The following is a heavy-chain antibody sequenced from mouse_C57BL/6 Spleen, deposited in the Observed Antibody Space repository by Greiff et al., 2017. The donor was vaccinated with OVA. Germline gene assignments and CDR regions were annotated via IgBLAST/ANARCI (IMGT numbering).Heavy chain of an antibody. CDR3: SHYYGSSYAY. D-gene: IGHD1-1*01. Sequence: VQLQQSGAELVRPGASVTLSCKASGYTFTDYEMHWVKQTPVHGLEWIGAIDPETGGTAYNQKFKGKAILTADKSSSTAYMELRSLTSEDSAVYYCSHYYGSSYAYWGQGTLVTVSA. CDR1: GYTFTDYE. J-gene: IGHJ3*01. V-gene: IGHV1-15*01. CDR2: IDPETGGT.